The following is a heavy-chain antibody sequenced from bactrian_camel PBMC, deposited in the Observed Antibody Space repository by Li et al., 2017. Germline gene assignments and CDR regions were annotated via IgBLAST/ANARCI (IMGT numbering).Heavy chain of an antibody. V-gene: IGHV3S1*01. CDR3: AAVPCPPRNIATVRAGFGY. D-gene: IGHD4*01. J-gene: IGHJ6*01. Sequence: QVQLVESGGGSVQAGGSLRHSCEVSRYTYISYCMGWFRQAPGKEREGVAGVSTGGRSSYYADSVKDRFAISRDNAKNTLYLQMNSLKPEDTAMYYCAAVPCPPRNIATVRAGFGYWGQGTQVTVS. CDR1: RYTYISYC. CDR2: VSTGGRSS.